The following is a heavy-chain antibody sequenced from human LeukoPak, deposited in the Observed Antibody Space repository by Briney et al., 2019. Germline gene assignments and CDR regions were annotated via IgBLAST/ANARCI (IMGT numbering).Heavy chain of an antibody. D-gene: IGHD1-14*01. CDR2: IYTSGST. J-gene: IGHJ5*02. CDR1: GGSISSGNYY. Sequence: SETLSLTCTVSGGSISSGNYYWSWIRQPAGKGLEWIGRIYTSGSTNYNPSLKSRVTISVDTSKNQFSLRLTSVTAADTAVYYCTRAPRKAWFDPWGQGTLVTVSS. CDR3: TRAPRKAWFDP. V-gene: IGHV4-61*02.